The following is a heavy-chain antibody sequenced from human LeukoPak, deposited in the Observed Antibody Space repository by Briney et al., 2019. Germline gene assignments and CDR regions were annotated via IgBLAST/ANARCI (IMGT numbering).Heavy chain of an antibody. CDR2: INPNSGGT. CDR3: ARPYDFWSGTYNWFDP. CDR1: GYTFTGYY. J-gene: IGHJ5*02. V-gene: IGHV1-2*02. Sequence: ASVKVSCKASGYTFTGYYMHWVRQAPGQGLEGMGWINPNSGGTNYAQKFQGRVTMTRDTSISTAYMELSRLRSDDTAVYYCARPYDFWSGTYNWFDPWGQGTLVTVSS. D-gene: IGHD3-3*01.